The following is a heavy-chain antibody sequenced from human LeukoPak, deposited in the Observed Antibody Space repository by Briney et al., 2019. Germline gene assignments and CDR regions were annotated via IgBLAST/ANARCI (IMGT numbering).Heavy chain of an antibody. J-gene: IGHJ4*02. Sequence: GGSLRLSCAASGFTFDDYGMSWVRQAPGKGLEWVSGINWNGGSTGYADSVKGRFTISRDNAKNSLYLQMNSLRAEDTALYYCAKDNVGATFFYFDYWGQGTLVTVSS. V-gene: IGHV3-20*04. D-gene: IGHD1-26*01. CDR3: AKDNVGATFFYFDY. CDR2: INWNGGST. CDR1: GFTFDDYG.